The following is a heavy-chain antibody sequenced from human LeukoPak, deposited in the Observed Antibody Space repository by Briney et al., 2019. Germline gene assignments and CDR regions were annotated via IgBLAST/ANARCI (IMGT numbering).Heavy chain of an antibody. J-gene: IGHJ4*02. D-gene: IGHD3-10*01. CDR3: ARSSDYYGSEY. V-gene: IGHV4-59*01. CDR1: GGSISSYY. CDR2: IYYSGST. Sequence: PSETLSLTCTVSGGSISSYYWSWIRQPPGKGLEWIGYIYYSGSTNYNPSLKSRVTISVDTSKNQFSLKLSSVTAADTAVYYCARSSDYYGSEYWGQGTLVTVSS.